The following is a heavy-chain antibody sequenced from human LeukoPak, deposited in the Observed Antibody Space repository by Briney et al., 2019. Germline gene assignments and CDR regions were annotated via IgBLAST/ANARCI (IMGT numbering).Heavy chain of an antibody. V-gene: IGHV4-59*08. D-gene: IGHD5-24*01. Sequence: PSETLSLTCTVSGGFISSYYWIWIRQPPGKGLEWIGYIYYSGSTNYNPSLKSRVTISVDTSKNQFSLKLSSVTAADTAVYYCARHLSPIYYYHYYGMDVWGQGTTVTVSS. CDR3: ARHLSPIYYYHYYGMDV. CDR2: IYYSGST. CDR1: GGFISSYY. J-gene: IGHJ6*02.